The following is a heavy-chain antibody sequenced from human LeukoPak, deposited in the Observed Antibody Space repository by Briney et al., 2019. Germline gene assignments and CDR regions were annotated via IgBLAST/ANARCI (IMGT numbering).Heavy chain of an antibody. CDR2: IYWDDDK. CDR3: AHSDGTFSSAAFDI. V-gene: IGHV2-5*02. Sequence: SGPTLVNPTQTLTLTCTFSGFSLHTNGVGVSWIRQPPAKALAWLALIYWDDDKHYSPSLKGRLTIAKDTSKNQEVLTMTNMDPVDNATYYCAHSDGTFSSAAFDIWGQGMMVTVAS. J-gene: IGHJ3*02. D-gene: IGHD1-14*01. CDR1: GFSLHTNGVG.